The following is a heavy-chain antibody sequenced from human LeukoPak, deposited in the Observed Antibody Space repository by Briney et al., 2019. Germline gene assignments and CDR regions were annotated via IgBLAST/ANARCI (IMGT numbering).Heavy chain of an antibody. CDR2: INPNSGGT. CDR1: GYTFAGYY. J-gene: IGHJ3*02. CDR3: ARPYSGLAFDI. D-gene: IGHD5-12*01. Sequence: ASVTVSCKASGYTFAGYYMHWVRQAPGQGLEWMGWINPNSGGTNYAQKFQGRVTMTRDTSISTAYMDLSRLRSDDTAVYYCARPYSGLAFDIWGQGTMVTVSS. V-gene: IGHV1-2*02.